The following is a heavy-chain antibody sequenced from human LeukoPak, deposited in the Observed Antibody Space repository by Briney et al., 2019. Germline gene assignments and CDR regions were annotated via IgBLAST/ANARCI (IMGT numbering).Heavy chain of an antibody. V-gene: IGHV3-48*03. CDR1: GFTFSSYE. D-gene: IGHD4-11*01. Sequence: GGSLRLSCAASGFTFSSYEMNWVRQAPGKGLEWVSYISSSGSTIYYADSVKGRFTISRDNAKNSLYLQMNSLRAEDTAVYYCAKVTGYSRGDYWGQGTLVTVSS. CDR2: ISSSGSTI. CDR3: AKVTGYSRGDY. J-gene: IGHJ4*02.